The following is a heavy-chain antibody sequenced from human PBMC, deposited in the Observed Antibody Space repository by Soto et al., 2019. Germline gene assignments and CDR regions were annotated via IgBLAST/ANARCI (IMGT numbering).Heavy chain of an antibody. CDR3: ARDPSYGAYYCGVDV. D-gene: IGHD4-17*01. V-gene: IGHV3-30-3*01. J-gene: IGHJ6*02. Sequence: QVQLVESGGGVVQPGRSLRLSCAASGFTFSSYAMHWVRQAPGKGLEWVAVISYDGSNKYYADSVKGRFTISRNNSKNTLYLQMNSLRAEDTAVYYGARDPSYGAYYCGVDVWGQGTTVTVSS. CDR1: GFTFSSYA. CDR2: ISYDGSNK.